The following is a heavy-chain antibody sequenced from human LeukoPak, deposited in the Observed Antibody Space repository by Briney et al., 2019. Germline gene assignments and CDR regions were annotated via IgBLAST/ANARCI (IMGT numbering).Heavy chain of an antibody. J-gene: IGHJ5*02. CDR3: ARDRDYYDSSGTNWFDP. V-gene: IGHV1-2*02. Sequence: GASVKVSCKASGYTFTGYYMHWVRQAPGQGLEWMGWINPNSGGTNYAQKFQGRVTMTRDTSISTAYMELSRLRSDDTAVYYCARDRDYYDSSGTNWFDPWGQGTLVTVSS. D-gene: IGHD3-22*01. CDR2: INPNSGGT. CDR1: GYTFTGYY.